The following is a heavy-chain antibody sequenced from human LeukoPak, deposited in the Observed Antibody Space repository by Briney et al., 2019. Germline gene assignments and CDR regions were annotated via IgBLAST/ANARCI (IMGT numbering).Heavy chain of an antibody. J-gene: IGHJ4*02. CDR3: AANLILRYFDPNDY. CDR1: GYTFTGYY. Sequence: GASVTVSCKASGYTFTGYYMHWLRQAPGQGLEWMGRINPNSGGTNYAQKFQGRVTMTRDTSISTAYMELSRLRSDDTAVYYCAANLILRYFDPNDYWGQGALVTVSS. CDR2: INPNSGGT. D-gene: IGHD3-9*01. V-gene: IGHV1-2*06.